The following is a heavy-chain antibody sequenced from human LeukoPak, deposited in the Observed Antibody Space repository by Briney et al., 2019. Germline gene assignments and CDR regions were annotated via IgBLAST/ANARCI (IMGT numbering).Heavy chain of an antibody. CDR3: AKDPRPAAIPQIDY. CDR2: IRYDGSNK. CDR1: GFTFSSYG. D-gene: IGHD2-2*01. Sequence: GGSLRLSCAASGFTFSSYGMHWVRQAPGKGLEWGAFIRYDGSNKYYADSVKGRFTISRDNSKNTLYLQMNSLRAEDTAVYYCAKDPRPAAIPQIDYWGQGTLVTVSS. J-gene: IGHJ4*02. V-gene: IGHV3-30*02.